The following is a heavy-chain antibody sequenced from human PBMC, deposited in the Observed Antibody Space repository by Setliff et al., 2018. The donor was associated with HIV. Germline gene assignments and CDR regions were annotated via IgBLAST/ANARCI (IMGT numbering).Heavy chain of an antibody. CDR3: AKDRGHNFWSGYSDY. V-gene: IGHV1-18*01. CDR1: GYIFSGYG. Sequence: ASVKVSCKASGYIFSGYGISWVRQAPGQGLEWMGWISAYNGNINYAQKLQGRVTMTTDTSTSTAYMELWSLRSDDTAVYYCAKDRGHNFWSGYSDYWGQGTLVTVSS. D-gene: IGHD3-3*01. CDR2: ISAYNGNI. J-gene: IGHJ4*02.